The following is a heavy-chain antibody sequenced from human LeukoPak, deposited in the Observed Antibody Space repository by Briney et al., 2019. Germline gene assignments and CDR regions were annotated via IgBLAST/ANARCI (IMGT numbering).Heavy chain of an antibody. J-gene: IGHJ4*02. CDR2: IGTAGDT. Sequence: GGSLRLSCAASEFTFSSYDMHWVRQASGKSLEWVSAIGTAGDTYYAASVEGRFTISRENAKNSLYLHMNSLRVGDTAVYYCVSLWSASYVYWGQGALITVSS. D-gene: IGHD3-3*01. CDR3: VSLWSASYVY. CDR1: EFTFSSYD. V-gene: IGHV3-13*01.